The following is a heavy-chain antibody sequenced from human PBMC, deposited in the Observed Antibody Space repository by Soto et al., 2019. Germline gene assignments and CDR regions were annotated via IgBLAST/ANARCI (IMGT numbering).Heavy chain of an antibody. V-gene: IGHV4-31*03. CDR1: GGSISSGGYY. CDR3: ARETAMVLNWFDP. CDR2: IYYSGST. D-gene: IGHD5-18*01. Sequence: QVQLQESGPGLVKPSQTLSLTCTVSGGSISSGGYYWSWIRQHPGKGLEWIGYIYYSGSTYYNPPLKSRVTISVDTSKNQFSLKLSSVTAADTAVYYCARETAMVLNWFDPWGQGTLVTVSS. J-gene: IGHJ5*02.